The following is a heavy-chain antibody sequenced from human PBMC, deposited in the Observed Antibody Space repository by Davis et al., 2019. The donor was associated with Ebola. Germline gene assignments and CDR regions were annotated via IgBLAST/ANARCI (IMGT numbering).Heavy chain of an antibody. CDR2: IYYSGST. V-gene: IGHV4-59*12. CDR1: GVSISSYY. CDR3: ARMRRAIGRNWFDP. Sequence: MPGGSLRLSCTVSGVSISSYYWSWIRQPPGKGLEWIGYIYYSGSTNYNPSLKSRVTISVDTSKNQFSLKLSSVTAADTAVFYCARMRRAIGRNWFDPWGQGTLVTVSS. J-gene: IGHJ5*02. D-gene: IGHD1-26*01.